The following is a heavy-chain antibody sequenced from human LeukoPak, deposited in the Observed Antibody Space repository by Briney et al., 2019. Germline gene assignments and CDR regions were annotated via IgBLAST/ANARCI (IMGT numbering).Heavy chain of an antibody. J-gene: IGHJ5*02. D-gene: IGHD4-11*01. Sequence: PSRTLSLTCAVSGGSISSGGYAWSWIRQPPGKGLEWTGYIYHSGSTYYNPSLNSRVTMSVDRSKTQFSLRLSSVTAADTAVYFCARTRGTVTTGYWFDPWGQGTLVTVSS. CDR2: IYHSGST. V-gene: IGHV4-30-2*01. CDR3: ARTRGTVTTGYWFDP. CDR1: GGSISSGGYA.